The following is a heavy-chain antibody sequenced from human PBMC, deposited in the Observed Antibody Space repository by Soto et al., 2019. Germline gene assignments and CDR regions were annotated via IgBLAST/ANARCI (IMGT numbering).Heavy chain of an antibody. Sequence: ASVKVSCKASGGTFSSYAISWVRPAPGQGLEWMGGIIPIFGTANYAQKFQGRVTITADESTSTAYMELSSLRSEDTAVYYCARSGGSYYGVDYWGQGTLVTVSS. CDR1: GGTFSSYA. J-gene: IGHJ4*02. D-gene: IGHD1-26*01. V-gene: IGHV1-69*13. CDR2: IIPIFGTA. CDR3: ARSGGSYYGVDY.